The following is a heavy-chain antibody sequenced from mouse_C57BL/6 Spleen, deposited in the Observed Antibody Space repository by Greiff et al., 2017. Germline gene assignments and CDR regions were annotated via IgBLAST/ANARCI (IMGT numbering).Heavy chain of an antibody. CDR2: ISYDGSN. J-gene: IGHJ3*01. CDR1: GYSITSGYY. Sequence: EVKLQESGPGLVKPSQSLSLTCSVTGYSITSGYYWNWIRQFPGNKLEWMGYISYDGSNNYNPSLKNRISITRDTSKNQFFLKLNSVTTVDTATYYGARDQWGFAYWGQGTLVTVSA. CDR3: ARDQWGFAY. D-gene: IGHD1-3*01. V-gene: IGHV3-6*01.